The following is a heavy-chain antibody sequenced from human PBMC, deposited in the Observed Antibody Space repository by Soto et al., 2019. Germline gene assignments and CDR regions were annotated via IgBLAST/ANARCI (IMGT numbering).Heavy chain of an antibody. V-gene: IGHV3-23*01. J-gene: IGHJ4*02. CDR2: ISGSGGST. CDR3: AKEQNTMIVVVNQFDY. D-gene: IGHD3-22*01. Sequence: GGSLRLSCAASGFTFSSYAMSWVRQAPGKGLEWVSAISGSGGSTYYADSVKGRFTISRDNSKNTLYLQMNSLRAEDTAVYYCAKEQNTMIVVVNQFDYWGQGTLVTVSS. CDR1: GFTFSSYA.